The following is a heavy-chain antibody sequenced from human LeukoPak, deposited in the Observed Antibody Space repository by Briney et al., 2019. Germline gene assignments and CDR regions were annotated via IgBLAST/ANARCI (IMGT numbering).Heavy chain of an antibody. D-gene: IGHD1-26*01. J-gene: IGHJ4*02. V-gene: IGHV4-39*01. CDR2: IYYSGST. CDR3: ARQKQGGYYQPGVYDY. Sequence: WVRQPPVKGLEWMGSIYYSGSTYYNPSLKSRVTISVDTSKNQFSLKLSSVTAADTAVYYCARQKQGGYYQPGVYDYWGQGTLVTVSS.